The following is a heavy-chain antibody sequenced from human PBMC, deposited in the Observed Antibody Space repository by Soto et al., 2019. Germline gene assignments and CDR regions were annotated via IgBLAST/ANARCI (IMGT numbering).Heavy chain of an antibody. CDR3: AKTVGLGPFGHFTL. V-gene: IGHV3-11*05. CDR2: ISHTSHYM. CDR1: GFTFSDAY. J-gene: IGHJ2*01. D-gene: IGHD1-26*01. Sequence: QEQLVESGGGLVKPGVSLRLSCAASGFTFSDAYMSWIRQAPGKGLEGVSYISHTSHYMKYSDSVEGRFTVSRDNAKNSLYLNMNSLRAEDTAVYYCAKTVGLGPFGHFTLWGRGTLVIVSS.